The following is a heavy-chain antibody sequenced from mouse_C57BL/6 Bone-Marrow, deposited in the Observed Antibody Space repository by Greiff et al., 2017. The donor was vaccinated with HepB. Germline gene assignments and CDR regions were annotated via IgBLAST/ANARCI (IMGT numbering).Heavy chain of an antibody. D-gene: IGHD1-1*01. V-gene: IGHV1-81*01. CDR2: IYPRSGNT. Sequence: QVQLKQSGAELARPGASVKLSCKASGYTFTSYGISWVKQRTGQGLEWIGEIYPRSGNTYYNEKFKGKATLTADKSSSTAYMELRSLTSEDSAVYFCARLFITTGNFDYWGQGTTLTVSS. CDR3: ARLFITTGNFDY. CDR1: GYTFTSYG. J-gene: IGHJ2*01.